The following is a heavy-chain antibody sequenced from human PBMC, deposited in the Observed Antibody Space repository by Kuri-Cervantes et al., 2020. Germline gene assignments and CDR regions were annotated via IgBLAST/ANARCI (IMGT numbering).Heavy chain of an antibody. CDR1: GFTFSSYG. V-gene: IGHV3-33*01. CDR2: IWYDGSNK. J-gene: IGHJ6*02. D-gene: IGHD6-13*01. Sequence: GGSLRLSCAASGFTFSSYGMHWVRQAPGKGLEWVAVIWYDGSNKYYADSVKGRFTISRDNSKNTLYLQMNSLRAEDTAVYYCARGPYSSSWYSDYYGMDVWGQGTTVTVSS. CDR3: ARGPYSSSWYSDYYGMDV.